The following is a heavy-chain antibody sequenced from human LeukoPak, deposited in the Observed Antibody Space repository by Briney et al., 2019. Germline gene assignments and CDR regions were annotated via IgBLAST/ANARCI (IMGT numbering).Heavy chain of an antibody. CDR3: ARHTLVGARNAFDI. Sequence: KASETLSLTCTVSGGSISSYYWSWIRQPAGKGLEWIGRIYTSGSTNYNPSLKSRVTMSVDTSKNQFSLKLSSVTAADTAVYYCARHTLVGARNAFDIWGQGTMVTVSS. D-gene: IGHD1-26*01. CDR2: IYTSGST. V-gene: IGHV4-4*07. J-gene: IGHJ3*02. CDR1: GGSISSYY.